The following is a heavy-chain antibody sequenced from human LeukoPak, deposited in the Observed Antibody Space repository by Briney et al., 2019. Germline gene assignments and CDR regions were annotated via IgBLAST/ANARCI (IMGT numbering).Heavy chain of an antibody. Sequence: SETLSLTCTVSGGSISSYYWSWIRQPPGKGLEWIGYIQSSGSTNYNPSLKSRVTISVDTSKNQFSLKLTSLTAADTAVYYCARDVFGVTLGRFDPWGQGTLVTVSS. V-gene: IGHV4-59*01. D-gene: IGHD3-3*01. CDR2: IQSSGST. CDR3: ARDVFGVTLGRFDP. CDR1: GGSISSYY. J-gene: IGHJ5*02.